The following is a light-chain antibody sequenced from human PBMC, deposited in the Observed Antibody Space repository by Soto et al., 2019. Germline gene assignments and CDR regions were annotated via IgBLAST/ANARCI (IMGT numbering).Light chain of an antibody. J-gene: IGKJ5*01. CDR1: QSVTNNY. V-gene: IGKV3-20*01. Sequence: EIVLTQSPGTLSLSPGERVTLSCRASQSVTNNYLAWYQQKPGQAPRLLIYGASTRATGILDRFSGSGSGTDFTLTISRLEPEDFAVYYCQQYGSSPITFGQGTRLEIK. CDR3: QQYGSSPIT. CDR2: GAS.